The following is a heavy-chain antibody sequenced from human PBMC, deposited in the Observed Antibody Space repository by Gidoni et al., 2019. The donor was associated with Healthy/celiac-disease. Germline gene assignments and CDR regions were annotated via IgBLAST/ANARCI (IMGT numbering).Heavy chain of an antibody. CDR1: GGSISSSSYY. D-gene: IGHD3-22*01. CDR2: IYYSGST. J-gene: IGHJ4*02. CDR3: ARPYYYDSSGYPTFDY. V-gene: IGHV4-39*01. Sequence: QLQLQESGPGLVKPSETLSLTCTVSGGSISSSSYYWGWIRQPPGKGLEWIGSIYYSGSTYYNPSLKSRVTISVDTSKNQFSLKLSSVTAADTAVYYCARPYYYDSSGYPTFDYWGQGTLVTVSS.